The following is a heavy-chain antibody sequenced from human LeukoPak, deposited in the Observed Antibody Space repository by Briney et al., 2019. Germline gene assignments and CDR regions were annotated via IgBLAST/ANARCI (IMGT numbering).Heavy chain of an antibody. CDR3: ARESRYYGSGSFDY. Sequence: ASVKVSCKASGYTFTSYGISWVRQAPGQGLEWMGWISAYNGNTNYAQKLQGRVTMTIDTSTSTAYMELRSLRSDDTAVYYCARESRYYGSGSFDYWGQGTLVTVSS. CDR1: GYTFTSYG. J-gene: IGHJ4*02. V-gene: IGHV1-18*04. D-gene: IGHD3-10*01. CDR2: ISAYNGNT.